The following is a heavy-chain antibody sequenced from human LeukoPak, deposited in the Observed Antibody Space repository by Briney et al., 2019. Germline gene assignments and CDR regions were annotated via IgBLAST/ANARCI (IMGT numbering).Heavy chain of an antibody. Sequence: QPGRSLRLSCAVSGFTFSSYGMHWVRQAPGKGLEWVAVISFDGSNKYYADSVKGRFTISRDNSKNTLYLQMSSLRAEDTAVYYCAKDRNGMATDYYYYYVMDVWGQGTTVTVSS. CDR3: AKDRNGMATDYYYYYVMDV. CDR2: ISFDGSNK. J-gene: IGHJ6*02. CDR1: GFTFSSYG. D-gene: IGHD5-24*01. V-gene: IGHV3-30*18.